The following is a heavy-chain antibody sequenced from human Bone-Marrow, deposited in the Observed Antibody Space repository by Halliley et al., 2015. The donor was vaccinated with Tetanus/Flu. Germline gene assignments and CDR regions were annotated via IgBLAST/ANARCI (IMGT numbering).Heavy chain of an antibody. J-gene: IGHJ4*02. CDR3: ARCSRSGCPFYPFGY. CDR2: ISSFGSTI. Sequence: SYISSFGSTIYYADSVKGRFTISRDSARNSLYLQMNSLRTEDTAVYYCARCSRSGCPFYPFGYWGQGTLVTVSS. V-gene: IGHV3-48*03. D-gene: IGHD3-22*01.